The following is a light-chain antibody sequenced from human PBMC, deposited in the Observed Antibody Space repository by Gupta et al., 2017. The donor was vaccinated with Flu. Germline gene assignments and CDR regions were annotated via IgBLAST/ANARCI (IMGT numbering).Light chain of an antibody. Sequence: DIQKTQSPSSLSASVGDRVTITCQESQDISNYLNWYEQKPGKAPKLLIYDASNLETGVPSRFSGSGSGTDFSFTISSLQPEDIATYYCQQYDNLPLTFGGGTKVEIK. CDR3: QQYDNLPLT. V-gene: IGKV1-33*01. CDR1: QDISNY. CDR2: DAS. J-gene: IGKJ4*01.